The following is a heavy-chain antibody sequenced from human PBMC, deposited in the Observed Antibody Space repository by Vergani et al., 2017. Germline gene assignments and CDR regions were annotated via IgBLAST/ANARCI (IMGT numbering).Heavy chain of an antibody. CDR2: IYAGDSVV. CDR1: GYSFTTNG. Sequence: EVQLVQSGAEVKKPGGSLKFSFKGFGYSFTTNGIAWVRQGPGKGLEWMGIIYAGDSVVRYSPPFQGQVTMSVDKSLSTAYLQWSSLKASDTATYYCAKTHDFSSLYSSYNWFDPWGQGTQVTVSS. V-gene: IGHV5-51*03. D-gene: IGHD3-3*01. J-gene: IGHJ5*02. CDR3: AKTHDFSSLYSSYNWFDP.